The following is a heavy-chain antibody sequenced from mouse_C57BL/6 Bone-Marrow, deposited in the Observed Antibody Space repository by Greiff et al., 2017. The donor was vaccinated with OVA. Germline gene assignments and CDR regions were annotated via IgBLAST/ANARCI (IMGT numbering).Heavy chain of an antibody. V-gene: IGHV1-62-2*01. J-gene: IGHJ3*01. CDR3: ARHEDRLLFAY. Sequence: VQVVESGAELVKPGASVKLSCKASGYTFPEYTIHWVKQRSGQGLEWIGWFYPGSGSIKYNEKFQDKATLTADKSSSTVCMELSRLTTEDSAVYFCARHEDRLLFAYWGQGTLVTVSA. CDR2: FYPGSGSI. CDR1: GYTFPEYT. D-gene: IGHD3-2*02.